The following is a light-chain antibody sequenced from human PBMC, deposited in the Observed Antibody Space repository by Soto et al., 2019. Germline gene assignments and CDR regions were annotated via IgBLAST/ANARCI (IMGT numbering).Light chain of an antibody. CDR2: EAY. J-gene: IGLJ1*01. V-gene: IGLV2-23*01. CDR1: SSDVGSYDF. Sequence: QSALTQPASVSGSPGQSITISCTGTSSDVGSYDFVSWFQQHPGRAPKLMIYEAYKRPSGVSSRFSGSKSGNTASLTISGLQAEYEGDYYCCSYAGSSTFVFGSGTKLTV. CDR3: CSYAGSSTFV.